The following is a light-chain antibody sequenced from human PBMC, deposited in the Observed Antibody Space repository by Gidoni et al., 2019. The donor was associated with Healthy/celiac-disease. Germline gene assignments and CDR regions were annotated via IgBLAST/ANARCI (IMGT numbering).Light chain of an antibody. CDR3: AAWDDSLNGPV. CDR2: RNN. V-gene: IGLV1-44*01. Sequence: QSVLTQPPSASGTPGQGVTISCSGRSSTIGSNTVNWYPQLPGPAPKLLIYRNNQRPSGVPDRFSGSKSGTSASLAISGLQSEDEADYYCAAWDDSLNGPVFGGGTKLTVL. J-gene: IGLJ3*02. CDR1: SSTIGSNT.